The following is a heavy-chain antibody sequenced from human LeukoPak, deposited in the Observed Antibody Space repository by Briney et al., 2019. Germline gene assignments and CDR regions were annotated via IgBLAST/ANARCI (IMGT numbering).Heavy chain of an antibody. D-gene: IGHD2-15*01. Sequence: GGSLRLSCVSSGFTITSYAMSWVRQAPGKGLEWVAVIWYDGSNKYYADSVKGRFTISRDNSKNTLYLQMNSLRAEDTAVYYCARYCSGGRCYLGYYYYGMDVWGQGTTVTVSS. CDR3: ARYCSGGRCYLGYYYYGMDV. CDR2: IWYDGSNK. J-gene: IGHJ6*02. V-gene: IGHV3-33*08. CDR1: GFTITSYA.